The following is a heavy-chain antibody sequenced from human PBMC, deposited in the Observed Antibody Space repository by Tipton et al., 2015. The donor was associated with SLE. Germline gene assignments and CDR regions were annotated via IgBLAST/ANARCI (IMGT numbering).Heavy chain of an antibody. J-gene: IGHJ4*02. D-gene: IGHD3-10*01. CDR1: GGSFSGYY. V-gene: IGHV4-34*10. CDR3: ARDASITMVRGVFDY. Sequence: TLSLTCAVYGGSFSGYYWSWIRQPPGKGLEWIGEINHSGSTNYNPSLKGRFTISRDNAKNSLYLQMNSLRAEDTAVYYCARDASITMVRGVFDYWGQGTLVTVSS. CDR2: INHSGST.